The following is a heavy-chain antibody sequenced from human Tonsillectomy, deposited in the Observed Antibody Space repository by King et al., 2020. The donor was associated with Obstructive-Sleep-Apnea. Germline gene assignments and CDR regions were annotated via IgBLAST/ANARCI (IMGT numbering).Heavy chain of an antibody. D-gene: IGHD3-3*01. CDR2: IYYSGST. V-gene: IGHV4-39*07. CDR3: AGEKEEPDVLRFLSYYYGMDV. Sequence: QLQESGPGLVKPSETLSLTCTVSGGSISSSSYYWGWIRQPPGKGLEWIGSIYYSGSTYYNPSLKSRVTISVDTSKNQFSLKLSSVTAADTAVYYCAGEKEEPDVLRFLSYYYGMDVWGQGPTVTVSS. J-gene: IGHJ6*02. CDR1: GGSISSSSYY.